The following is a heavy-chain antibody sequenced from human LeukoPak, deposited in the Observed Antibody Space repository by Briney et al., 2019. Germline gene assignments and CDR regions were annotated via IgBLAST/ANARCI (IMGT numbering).Heavy chain of an antibody. D-gene: IGHD3-22*01. J-gene: IGHJ4*02. CDR3: AKRGVVIRVILVGFHKEAYYFDS. CDR2: ISDSGGST. CDR1: GFTFSSYG. V-gene: IGHV3-23*01. Sequence: GRSLRLSCAASGFTFSSYGMHWVRQAPGKGLEWVAGISDSGGSTNYADSVKGRFTISRDNPKNTLYLQMNSLRPEDTAVYFCAKRGVVIRVILVGFHKEAYYFDSWGQGALVTVSS.